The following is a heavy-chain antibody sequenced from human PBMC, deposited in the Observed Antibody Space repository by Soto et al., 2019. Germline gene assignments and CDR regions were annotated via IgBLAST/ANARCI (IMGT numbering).Heavy chain of an antibody. D-gene: IGHD6-13*01. V-gene: IGHV1-46*01. Sequence: ASVKVSCKASGYTFTSYYMHCVRQAPGQGLEWMGIINPSGGSTSYAQKFQGRVTMTRDTSTSTVYMELSSLRSEDTAVYYCAREKAGPDYYYYGMDVWGQGTTVTVSS. CDR2: INPSGGST. CDR3: AREKAGPDYYYYGMDV. CDR1: GYTFTSYY. J-gene: IGHJ6*02.